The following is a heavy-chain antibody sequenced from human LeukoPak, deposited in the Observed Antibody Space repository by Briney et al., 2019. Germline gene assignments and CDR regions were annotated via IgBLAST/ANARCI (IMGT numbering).Heavy chain of an antibody. CDR3: AREGPTGGLDY. D-gene: IGHD2-8*02. J-gene: IGHJ4*02. CDR1: GGSISSGGYY. CDR2: IYYSGST. V-gene: IGHV4-31*02. Sequence: SETLALTWTVSGGSISSGGYYWSWIRQHPGKGLEWIGYIYYSGSTYYNPSLKSRVTISVDTSKNQFSLKLSCVTAVETVVYYCAREGPTGGLDYWGQGILVTVSS.